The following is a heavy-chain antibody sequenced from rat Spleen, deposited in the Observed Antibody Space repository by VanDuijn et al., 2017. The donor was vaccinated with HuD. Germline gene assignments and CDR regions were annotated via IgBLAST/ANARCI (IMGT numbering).Heavy chain of an antibody. Sequence: EVQLVESGGGLVQPGRSLKLSCAASGFTFSDYSMAWVRQAPKKGPEWVATIIYDGSGTYYRDSVRGRFTIPRDNAKSTLYLQMDNVRSEDTATYYCAVAGYGYWGQGVMVTVSS. V-gene: IGHV5-17*01. J-gene: IGHJ2*01. CDR3: AVAGYGY. CDR2: IIYDGSGT. D-gene: IGHD1-7*01. CDR1: GFTFSDYS.